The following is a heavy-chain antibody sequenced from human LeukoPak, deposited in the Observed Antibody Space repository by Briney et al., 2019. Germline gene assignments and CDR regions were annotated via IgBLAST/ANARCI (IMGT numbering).Heavy chain of an antibody. D-gene: IGHD2-15*01. J-gene: IGHJ4*02. V-gene: IGHV4-59*01. CDR3: ASLYCSGGSCYFDY. Sequence: SGTLSLTCTVSGGSISSYYWSWIRQPPGKGLEWIGYIYYSGSTNYNPSLKSRVTISVDTSKNQFSLKLSSVTAADTAVYYCASLYCSGGSCYFDYWGQGTLVTVSS. CDR1: GGSISSYY. CDR2: IYYSGST.